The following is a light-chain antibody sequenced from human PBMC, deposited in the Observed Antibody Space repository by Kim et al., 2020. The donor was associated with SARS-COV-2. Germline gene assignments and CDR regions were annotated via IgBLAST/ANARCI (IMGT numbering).Light chain of an antibody. J-gene: IGLJ3*02. Sequence: GKTVTSSCNSRAGSIASKYGQWYQQRPGSAPTAVIYEDNQRPSGVPDRFSGSIDSSANSASLTISGLKTEDEADYYCQSYDSSNWVFGGGTQLTVL. V-gene: IGLV6-57*02. CDR2: EDN. CDR3: QSYDSSNWV. CDR1: AGSIASKY.